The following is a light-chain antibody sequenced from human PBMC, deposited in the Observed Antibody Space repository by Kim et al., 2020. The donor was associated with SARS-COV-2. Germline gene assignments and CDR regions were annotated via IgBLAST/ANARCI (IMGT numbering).Light chain of an antibody. CDR3: HQRNDWPRGT. CDR2: GAT. V-gene: IGKV3-11*01. Sequence: SPGERATLSCRASQSINTFLAWYQQKPGQAPRLLIYGATIRAAGIPARFSGSGSGTDFTLTISSLEPEDFAVYYCHQRNDWPRGTFGQGTKVDIK. CDR1: QSINTF. J-gene: IGKJ1*01.